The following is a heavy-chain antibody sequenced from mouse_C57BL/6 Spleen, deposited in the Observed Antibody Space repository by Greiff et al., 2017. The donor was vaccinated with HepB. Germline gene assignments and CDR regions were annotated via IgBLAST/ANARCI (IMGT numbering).Heavy chain of an antibody. CDR1: GFTFSSYA. CDR3: ARDQLRHGAGFAY. CDR2: ISDGGSYT. D-gene: IGHD3-2*02. Sequence: EVQLKQSGGGLVKPGGSLKLSCAASGFTFSSYAMSWVRQTPEKRLEWVATISDGGSYTYYPDNVKGRFTISRDNAKNNLYLQMSHLKSEDTAMYYCARDQLRHGAGFAYWGQGTLVTVSA. J-gene: IGHJ3*01. V-gene: IGHV5-4*01.